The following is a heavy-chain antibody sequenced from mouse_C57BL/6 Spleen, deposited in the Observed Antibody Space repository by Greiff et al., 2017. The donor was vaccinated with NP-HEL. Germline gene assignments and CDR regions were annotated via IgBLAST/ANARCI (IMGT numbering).Heavy chain of an antibody. CDR2: ISYDGSN. CDR3: ARDMNLGY. CDR1: GYSITSGYY. J-gene: IGHJ2*01. V-gene: IGHV3-6*01. Sequence: EVKLLESGPGLVKPSQSLSLTCSVTGYSITSGYYWNWIRQFPGNKLEWMGYISYDGSNNYNPSLKNRISITRDTSKNQFFLKLNSVTTEDTATYYCARDMNLGYWGQGTTLTVSS.